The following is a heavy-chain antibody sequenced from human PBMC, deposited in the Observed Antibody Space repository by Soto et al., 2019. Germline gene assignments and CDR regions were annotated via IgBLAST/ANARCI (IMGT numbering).Heavy chain of an antibody. Sequence: ASVKVSCKASGYTFTSYYMHWVRQAPGQGLEWMGIINPSGGSTSYAQKFQGRVTMTRDTSTSTVYMELSSLRSEDTAGYYCARDTAAVRGPHTGFAPGGQGTLVTVSS. J-gene: IGHJ5*02. D-gene: IGHD3-10*01. CDR2: INPSGGST. V-gene: IGHV1-46*01. CDR3: ARDTAAVRGPHTGFAP. CDR1: GYTFTSYY.